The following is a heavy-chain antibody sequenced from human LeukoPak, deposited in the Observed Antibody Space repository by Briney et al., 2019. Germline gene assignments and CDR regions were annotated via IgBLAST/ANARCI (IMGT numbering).Heavy chain of an antibody. D-gene: IGHD1-26*01. Sequence: SETLSLTCTVSGGSISSYYWSWIRQPPGKGLEWIGYIYYSGGTNYNPSLKIRVTISVDTSKNQFSLKLSSVTAADTAVYYCARVVGLPDWYFDLWGRGTLVTVSS. CDR1: GGSISSYY. CDR2: IYYSGGT. V-gene: IGHV4-59*01. CDR3: ARVVGLPDWYFDL. J-gene: IGHJ2*01.